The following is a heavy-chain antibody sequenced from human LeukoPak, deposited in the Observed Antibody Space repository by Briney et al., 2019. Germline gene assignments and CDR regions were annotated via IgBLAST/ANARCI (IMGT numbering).Heavy chain of an antibody. CDR3: ARDLDNWNYVSRFDY. J-gene: IGHJ4*02. D-gene: IGHD1-7*01. Sequence: GASVKVSCKASGYTFSSYGISWVRQAPGQGLEWMGWISGYNGNTNYAQKLQGRVTMTSDTSTSTAYMELRSLRSDDTAVYYCARDLDNWNYVSRFDYWGQGTLVTVSS. CDR1: GYTFSSYG. V-gene: IGHV1-18*01. CDR2: ISGYNGNT.